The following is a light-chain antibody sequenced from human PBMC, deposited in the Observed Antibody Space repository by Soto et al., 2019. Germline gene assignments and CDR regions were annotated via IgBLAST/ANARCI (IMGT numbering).Light chain of an antibody. CDR1: QGISSY. V-gene: IGKV1-8*01. CDR2: AAS. CDR3: QQYNTYVT. J-gene: IGKJ4*01. Sequence: AIRVTRSPSSLSASTGDRVTITFRASQGISSYLAWYQQKPGKAPKLLIYAASTLQSGVPSRFSGSGSGTDFTLTISCLQSEDFATYYCQQYNTYVTFGGGAKVDIK.